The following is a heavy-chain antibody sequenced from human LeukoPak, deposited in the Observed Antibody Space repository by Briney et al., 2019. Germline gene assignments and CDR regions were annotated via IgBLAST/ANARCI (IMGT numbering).Heavy chain of an antibody. D-gene: IGHD3-22*01. CDR2: MNPNSGNT. Sequence: ASAKVSCKASGYTFTSYDINWVRQATGQGLEWMGWMNPNSGNTGYAQKLQGRVTMTRNTSISTAYMELSSLRSEDTAVYYCATGYYYDSSGLDAFDIWGQGTMVTVSS. J-gene: IGHJ3*02. CDR1: GYTFTSYD. CDR3: ATGYYYDSSGLDAFDI. V-gene: IGHV1-8*01.